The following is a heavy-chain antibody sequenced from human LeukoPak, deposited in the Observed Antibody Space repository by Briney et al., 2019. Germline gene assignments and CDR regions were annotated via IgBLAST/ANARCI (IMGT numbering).Heavy chain of an antibody. J-gene: IGHJ6*03. V-gene: IGHV3-21*01. CDR2: ITSSSSYI. CDR1: GFTFSTYN. D-gene: IGHD1-26*01. Sequence: GGSPRLSCAASGFTFSTYNMNWVRQAPGKGLEWVSSITSSSSYIYYADSVKGRFTISRDNAKNSLYLQMNSLRAEDTAVYYCARDPYSGGYGDYYYYYMDLWGQGTTVTISS. CDR3: ARDPYSGGYGDYYYYYMDL.